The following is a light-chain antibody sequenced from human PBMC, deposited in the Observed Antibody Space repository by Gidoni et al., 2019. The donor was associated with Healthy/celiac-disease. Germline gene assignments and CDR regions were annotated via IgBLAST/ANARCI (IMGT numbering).Light chain of an antibody. CDR3: QQCYSTPLT. CDR2: AAS. CDR1: QSISSY. Sequence: IQMTPSPSSLSVSVGDRVTITCRASQSISSYLNWYQQKPGKAPKLLIYAASSLQSGVPSRFSGSGSGTDFTLTISSLQPEDFATYYCQQCYSTPLTFGGGTKVEIK. J-gene: IGKJ4*01. V-gene: IGKV1-39*01.